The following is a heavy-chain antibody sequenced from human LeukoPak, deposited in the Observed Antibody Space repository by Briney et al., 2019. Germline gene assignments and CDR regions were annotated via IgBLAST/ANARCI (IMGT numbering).Heavy chain of an antibody. CDR3: AVPTA. CDR2: INHSGST. CDR1: GGSFSGYY. J-gene: IGHJ5*02. V-gene: IGHV4-34*01. Sequence: SETLSLTYAVYGGSFSGYYWSWIRQPPGKGLEWIGEINHSGSTNYNPSLKSRVTISVDTSKNQFSLKLSSVTAADTAVYYCAVPTAWGQGTLVTVSS.